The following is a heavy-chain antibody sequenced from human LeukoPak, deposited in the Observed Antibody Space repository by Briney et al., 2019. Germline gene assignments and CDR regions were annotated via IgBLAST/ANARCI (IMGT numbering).Heavy chain of an antibody. V-gene: IGHV3-49*04. D-gene: IGHD3-22*01. CDR1: GLPFGDYG. CDR2: IRSKAFGGTT. CDR3: ATTMIITGYFDY. Sequence: PGGSLRLSCRGSGLPFGDYGMSWVRQAPGKGLEWVSFIRSKAFGGTTEYAAPAKGRFTISRDDSKSIAYLQMNSLRIEDTAVYYCATTMIITGYFDYWGQGILVTVSS. J-gene: IGHJ4*02.